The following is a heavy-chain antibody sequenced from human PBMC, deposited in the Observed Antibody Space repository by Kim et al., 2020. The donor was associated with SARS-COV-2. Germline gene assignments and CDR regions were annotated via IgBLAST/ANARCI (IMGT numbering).Heavy chain of an antibody. CDR1: GFTFSSNA. J-gene: IGHJ4*02. CDR3: ARDSGANWNQYYFKY. V-gene: IGHV3-23*01. CDR2: IVGSGLAS. D-gene: IGHD1-20*01. Sequence: GGSLRLSCEVSGFTFSSNAMTWVRQAPGKGLEWVSTIVGSGLASYYADSVKGRCTISRDNSKTTLFLQMNSLRAEDTAVYYCARDSGANWNQYYFKYWGQGTPVTVSS.